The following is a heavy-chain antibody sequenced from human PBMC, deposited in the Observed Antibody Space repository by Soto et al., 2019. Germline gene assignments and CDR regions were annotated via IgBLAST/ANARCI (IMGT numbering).Heavy chain of an antibody. Sequence: QVQLVESGGGVVQPGRSLRLSCAASGFTFSSYGMHWVRQAPGKGLEWVAVISYDGSNKYYADSVKGRFTISRDNSKNTLYLQMNRLRAEDTAVYYCAKDIAVYGDYVNAFDIWGQGTMVTVSS. CDR1: GFTFSSYG. CDR3: AKDIAVYGDYVNAFDI. J-gene: IGHJ3*02. CDR2: ISYDGSNK. V-gene: IGHV3-30*18. D-gene: IGHD4-17*01.